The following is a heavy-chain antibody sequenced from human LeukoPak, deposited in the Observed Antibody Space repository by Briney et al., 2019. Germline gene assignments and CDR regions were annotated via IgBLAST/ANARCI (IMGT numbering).Heavy chain of an antibody. Sequence: SETLSLTCTVSGGSISSYYWSWIRQPPGKGLEWIGYIYYSGSTNYDPSLKSRVTISVDTSKNQFSLKLSSVTAADTAVYYCASNDYVWGSQLWGQGTLVTVSS. CDR1: GGSISSYY. J-gene: IGHJ4*02. V-gene: IGHV4-59*08. D-gene: IGHD3-16*01. CDR3: ASNDYVWGSQL. CDR2: IYYSGST.